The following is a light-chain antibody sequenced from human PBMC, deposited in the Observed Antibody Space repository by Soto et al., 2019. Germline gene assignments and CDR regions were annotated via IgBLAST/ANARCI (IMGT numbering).Light chain of an antibody. V-gene: IGKV3-20*01. CDR3: QQYCSSPLT. CDR1: QSVSSSY. J-gene: IGKJ5*01. Sequence: EIVLTQSPGTLSLSPGERATLSCRASQSVSSSYLAWYKQKPGQAPRLLIYCASSRDTGIPDRFSGSGSGTDFTLTISRLEPEDFAVYYCQQYCSSPLTFGQGTRVEIK. CDR2: CAS.